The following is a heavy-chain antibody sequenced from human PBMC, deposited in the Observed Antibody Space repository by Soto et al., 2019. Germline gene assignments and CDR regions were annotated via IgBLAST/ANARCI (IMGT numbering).Heavy chain of an antibody. CDR3: AGAYCGGDCYSEGYYYGMDV. CDR1: GDSVSSNSAA. J-gene: IGHJ6*02. CDR2: TYYRSKWYN. D-gene: IGHD2-21*02. Sequence: QTLSLTCAISGDSVSSNSAAWNWIRQSPSRGLEWLGRTYYRSKWYNDYAVSVKSRITINPDTSKNQFSLQLNSVTPEDTAVYYCAGAYCGGDCYSEGYYYGMDVWGQGTTVTV. V-gene: IGHV6-1*01.